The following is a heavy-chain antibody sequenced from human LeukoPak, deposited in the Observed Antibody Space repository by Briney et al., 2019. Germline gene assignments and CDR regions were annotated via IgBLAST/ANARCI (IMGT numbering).Heavy chain of an antibody. D-gene: IGHD3-22*01. Sequence: GGSLRLSCEVSGFTFSSYHMNWVRQAPGKGLEWVSSISSSSSYIYYADSVKGRFTISRDNAKNSLYLQMNSLRAEDTAVYYCASPGNYDSSGYYLDAFDIWGQGTMVTVSS. V-gene: IGHV3-21*01. CDR3: ASPGNYDSSGYYLDAFDI. CDR1: GFTFSSYH. CDR2: ISSSSSYI. J-gene: IGHJ3*02.